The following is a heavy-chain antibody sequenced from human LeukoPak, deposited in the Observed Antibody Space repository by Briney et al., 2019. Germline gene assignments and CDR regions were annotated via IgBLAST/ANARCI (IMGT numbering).Heavy chain of an antibody. D-gene: IGHD2-15*01. CDR3: ARLGSPFDIVPNTMDV. J-gene: IGHJ6*02. CDR1: GYTFTFYG. V-gene: IGHV1-18*01. Sequence: ASVTVSFTSSGYTFTFYGFSWVRHAPGQGLERMGWISVYNGDTNYAHRLQGRVTLTTDTSTSTGYMELRRLRSDDTAVYYCARLGSPFDIVPNTMDVWGQGTTVTVSS. CDR2: ISVYNGDT.